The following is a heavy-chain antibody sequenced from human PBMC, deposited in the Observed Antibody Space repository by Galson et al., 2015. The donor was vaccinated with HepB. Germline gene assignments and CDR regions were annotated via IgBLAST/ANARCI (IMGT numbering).Heavy chain of an antibody. Sequence: SLRLSCAASGFTFSSYAMHWVRQAPGKGLEWVAVISYDGSNKYYADSVKGRFTISRDNSKNTLYLQMNSLRAEDTAVYYCARDLPINSDYGGNSGTLDYWGQGTLVTVSS. CDR1: GFTFSSYA. J-gene: IGHJ4*02. V-gene: IGHV3-30-3*01. CDR2: ISYDGSNK. D-gene: IGHD4-23*01. CDR3: ARDLPINSDYGGNSGTLDY.